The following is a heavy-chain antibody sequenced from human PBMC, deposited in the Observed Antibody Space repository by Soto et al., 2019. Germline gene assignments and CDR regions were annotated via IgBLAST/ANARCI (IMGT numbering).Heavy chain of an antibody. D-gene: IGHD6-13*01. CDR1: GYTFTSYG. J-gene: IGHJ6*02. V-gene: IGHV1-18*04. CDR2: ISAYNGNT. CDR3: ARVVYSSSWALMDV. Sequence: GASVKVSCKASGYTFTSYGISWVRQAPGQGLERMGWISAYNGNTNYAQKLQGRVTMTTDTSTSTAYMELRSLRSDDTAVYYCARVVYSSSWALMDVWGQGTTVTVSS.